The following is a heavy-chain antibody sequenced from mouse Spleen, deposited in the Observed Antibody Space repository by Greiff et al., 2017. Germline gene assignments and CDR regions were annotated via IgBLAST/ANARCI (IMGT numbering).Heavy chain of an antibody. CDR3: ARRRSLLLDY. Sequence: VQLQQSGPELVNPGASVKISCKASGYTFTDYYMNWVKQSHGKSLEWIGDINPNNGGTSYNQKFKGKATLTVDKSSSTAYMELRSLTSEDSTVYYCARRRSLLLDYWGQGTTLTVSS. CDR1: GYTFTDYY. CDR2: INPNNGGT. D-gene: IGHD1-1*01. J-gene: IGHJ2*01. V-gene: IGHV1-26*01.